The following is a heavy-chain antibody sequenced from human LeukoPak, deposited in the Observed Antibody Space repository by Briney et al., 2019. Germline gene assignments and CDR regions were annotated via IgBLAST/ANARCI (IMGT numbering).Heavy chain of an antibody. CDR3: AKGNGNVVPATYYMDV. CDR2: IWYDGSNK. D-gene: IGHD2-2*01. J-gene: IGHJ6*03. CDR1: GFTFSSYG. V-gene: IGHV3-33*06. Sequence: PGRSLRLSCAASGFTFSSYGMHWVRQAPGKGLEWVAAIWYDGSNKYYADSVKGRFTISRDNSKNTLYLQMNSLRAEDTAVYYCAKGNGNVVPATYYMDVWGKGTTVTVSS.